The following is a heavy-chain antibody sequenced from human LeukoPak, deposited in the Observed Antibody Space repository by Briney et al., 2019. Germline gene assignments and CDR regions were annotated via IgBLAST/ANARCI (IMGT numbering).Heavy chain of an antibody. V-gene: IGHV1-8*01. D-gene: IGHD2-2*02. J-gene: IGHJ6*03. CDR1: GYTFISYD. Sequence: ASVKVSCKASGYTFISYDINWVRQATGQGLEWMGWMNPNSGNTGYAQKFQGRVTMTRNTSISTAYMELSSLRSEDTAVYYCARGDLPPGLLYSYYYMDVWGKGTTVTVSS. CDR3: ARGDLPPGLLYSYYYMDV. CDR2: MNPNSGNT.